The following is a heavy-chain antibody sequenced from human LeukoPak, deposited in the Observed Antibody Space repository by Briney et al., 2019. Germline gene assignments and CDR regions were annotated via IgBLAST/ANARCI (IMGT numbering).Heavy chain of an antibody. Sequence: GGSLRLSCAASGFTFSDYYMSWIRQAPGKGLEWVSVINRNGGAIQYADSVKGRFIISRDNSKNSLYLQMNSLRTEDTALYYCTKEHSSGWPTIDCWGQGTLVTVSS. J-gene: IGHJ4*02. CDR1: GFTFSDYY. V-gene: IGHV3-43*01. CDR3: TKEHSSGWPTIDC. D-gene: IGHD6-19*01. CDR2: INRNGGAI.